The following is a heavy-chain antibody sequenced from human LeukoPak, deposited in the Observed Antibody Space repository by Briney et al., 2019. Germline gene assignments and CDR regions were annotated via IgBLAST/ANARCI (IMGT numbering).Heavy chain of an antibody. CDR2: IYYSGST. Sequence: SETLSLTCTVSGGSISSSSYYWGWLRQPPGKGPEWIGSIYYSGSTNYNPSLKRPFTISVDTSNNLFSLKLSPVTAPTPALYYCASRYYYYYYMDVWGKGTTVSISS. V-gene: IGHV4-39*07. CDR1: GGSISSSSYY. CDR3: ASRYYYYYYMDV. J-gene: IGHJ6*03.